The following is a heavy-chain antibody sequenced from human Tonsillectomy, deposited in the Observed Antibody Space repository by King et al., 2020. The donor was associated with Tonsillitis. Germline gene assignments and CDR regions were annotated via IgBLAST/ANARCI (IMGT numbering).Heavy chain of an antibody. CDR1: GFTFSNAW. CDR3: AGDETGLFDI. CDR2: IKSKTDGGTT. Sequence: VQLVESGGGLVKPGGSLRLSCAASGFTFSNAWMNWVRQAPGKGLEWVGRIKSKTDGGTTDHAAPVKGRFTISRDNAKNSLYLQMNSLRAEDTAVYYCAGDETGLFDIWGQGTMVTVSS. J-gene: IGHJ3*02. D-gene: IGHD3-9*01. V-gene: IGHV3-15*07.